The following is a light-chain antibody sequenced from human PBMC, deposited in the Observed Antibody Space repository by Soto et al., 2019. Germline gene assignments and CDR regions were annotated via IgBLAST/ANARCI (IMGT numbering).Light chain of an antibody. Sequence: ALTQPASMSGSPGQSITISCTGTSSDVGGYNYVSWYQQHPGKAPKLMIYEVSNRPSGVSNRFSGSKSGNTASLTISGLQAEDEADYYCSSYTSSSTPHVFGTGTKVTVL. CDR2: EVS. J-gene: IGLJ1*01. CDR1: SSDVGGYNY. V-gene: IGLV2-14*01. CDR3: SSYTSSSTPHV.